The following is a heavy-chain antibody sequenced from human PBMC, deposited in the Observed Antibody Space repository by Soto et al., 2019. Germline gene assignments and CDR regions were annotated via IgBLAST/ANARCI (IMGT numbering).Heavy chain of an antibody. CDR2: IFYSGVT. J-gene: IGHJ4*02. CDR1: GGSISGYY. V-gene: IGHV4-59*01. D-gene: IGHD6-19*01. Sequence: LSLTCTVSGGSISGYYWTWIRQPPGKGLEWIGYIFYSGVTNYNPSLKSRVTLSVDTSKNQFSLKLRSVTAADTAVYYCARVGSSGRSPEYWGRGTLVTASS. CDR3: ARVGSSGRSPEY.